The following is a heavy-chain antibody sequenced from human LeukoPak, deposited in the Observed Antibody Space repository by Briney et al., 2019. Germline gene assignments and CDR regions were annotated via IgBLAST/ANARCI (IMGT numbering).Heavy chain of an antibody. D-gene: IGHD6-19*01. Sequence: GGSLRLSCAASGFTFSSYWMSWVRQAPGKGLEWVANIKQDGSEKYYVDSVKGRFTISRDNAKNSLYLQMNSLRAEDTAVYYCAKPYIGIRIAVAGRWGQGTLVTVSS. CDR1: GFTFSSYW. V-gene: IGHV3-7*01. J-gene: IGHJ4*02. CDR2: IKQDGSEK. CDR3: AKPYIGIRIAVAGR.